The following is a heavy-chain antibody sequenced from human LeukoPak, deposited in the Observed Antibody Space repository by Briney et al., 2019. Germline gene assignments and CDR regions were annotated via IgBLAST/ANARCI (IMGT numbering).Heavy chain of an antibody. J-gene: IGHJ4*02. CDR3: ARGGSYGSGYFDY. D-gene: IGHD1-26*01. CDR1: GYTFTGYY. CDR2: INPNSGGT. Sequence: ASVKVSCKASGYTFTGYYMHWVRQAPGQGLEWMGWINPNSGGTNYAQKFQGRVTMTRNTSISTAYMELSRLRSDDTAVYYCARGGSYGSGYFDYWGQGTLDTVSS. V-gene: IGHV1-2*02.